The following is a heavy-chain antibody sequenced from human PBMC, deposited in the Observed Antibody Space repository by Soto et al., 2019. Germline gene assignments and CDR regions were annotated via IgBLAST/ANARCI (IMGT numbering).Heavy chain of an antibody. D-gene: IGHD2-2*02. CDR1: GYTFTNYA. Sequence: ASVKVSCKASGYTFTNYAIHWVRQAPGQRLEWMGWINAGNSYTKYSQKFQGRVTITRDTSANSAYMELSSLRSEDTAVYYCARAGGDCSTTSCYMIEYWVQGILFTVS. J-gene: IGHJ4*02. V-gene: IGHV1-3*01. CDR3: ARAGGDCSTTSCYMIEY. CDR2: INAGNSYT.